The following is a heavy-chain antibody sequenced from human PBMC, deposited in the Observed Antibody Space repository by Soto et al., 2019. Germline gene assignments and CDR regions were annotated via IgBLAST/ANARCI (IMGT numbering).Heavy chain of an antibody. D-gene: IGHD6-13*01. V-gene: IGHV4-34*01. CDR1: GGSFSGYY. Sequence: QVQLQQWGAGLLKPSETLSLTCAVYGGSFSGYYWSWIRQPPGKGLEWIGEINHSGSTNYNPSLKSRVTISVDTSKNQFSLKLSSVTAADTAVYYCARGVGSSWPPAYYYGMDVWGQGTTVTVS. CDR2: INHSGST. CDR3: ARGVGSSWPPAYYYGMDV. J-gene: IGHJ6*02.